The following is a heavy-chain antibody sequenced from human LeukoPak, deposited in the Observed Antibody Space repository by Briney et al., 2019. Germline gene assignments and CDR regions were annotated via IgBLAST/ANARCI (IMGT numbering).Heavy chain of an antibody. CDR1: GYTFTGYY. CDR2: INPNSGGT. V-gene: IGHV1-2*02. J-gene: IGHJ5*02. Sequence: ASVKVSCKASGYTFTGYYMHWVRQAPGQGLEWMGWINPNSGGTNYAQKFQGRVTMTRDTSISTAYMELSRLRSDDTAVYYCARGPRYNWNYGGWFDPWGQGSLVTVSS. D-gene: IGHD1-7*01. CDR3: ARGPRYNWNYGGWFDP.